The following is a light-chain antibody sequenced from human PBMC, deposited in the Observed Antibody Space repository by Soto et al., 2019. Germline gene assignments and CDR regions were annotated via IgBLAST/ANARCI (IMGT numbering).Light chain of an antibody. J-gene: IGLJ2*01. CDR1: SSNIGAGYD. CDR3: LSFDSGLSGSL. V-gene: IGLV1-40*01. Sequence: QSVLTQPPSVSGAPGQRVTISCIGSSSNIGAGYDVHWYQQLPGTAPKLLIFGNSNRPSGVPDRFSGSKSGTSASLAITGLQAEDEADYYCLSFDSGLSGSLFGGGTQLTVL. CDR2: GNS.